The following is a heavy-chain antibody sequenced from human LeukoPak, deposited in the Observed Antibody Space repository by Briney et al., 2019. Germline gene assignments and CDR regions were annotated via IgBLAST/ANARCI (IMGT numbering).Heavy chain of an antibody. Sequence: ASVKVSCKTSGYTFTDYAVQWVRQATGQRLEWMGWINAGNGKTKYSQNFQDRVTITRDTSATTAYLDLTSLRSEDTAVYYCARARWTSTVTTYYLDYWGQGTLVTVSS. CDR3: ARARWTSTVTTYYLDY. CDR2: INAGNGKT. D-gene: IGHD4-17*01. J-gene: IGHJ4*02. V-gene: IGHV1-3*01. CDR1: GYTFTDYA.